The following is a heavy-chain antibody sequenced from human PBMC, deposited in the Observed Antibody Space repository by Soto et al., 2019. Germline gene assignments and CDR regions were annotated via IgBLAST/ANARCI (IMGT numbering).Heavy chain of an antibody. V-gene: IGHV1-69*13. D-gene: IGHD2-21*01. CDR2: IIPIFGTA. Sequence: GASVKVSCKASGGTFSSYAISWVRQAPGQGLEWMGGIIPIFGTANYAQKFQGRVTITADESTSTAYMELSSLRSEDTAVYYCARGVAIMAYYYGMDVWGQGTTVTVSS. J-gene: IGHJ6*02. CDR1: GGTFSSYA. CDR3: ARGVAIMAYYYGMDV.